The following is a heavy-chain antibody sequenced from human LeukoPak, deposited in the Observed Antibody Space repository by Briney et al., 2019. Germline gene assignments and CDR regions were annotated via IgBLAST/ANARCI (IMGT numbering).Heavy chain of an antibody. D-gene: IGHD3-10*01. CDR2: IRSQGYGGTT. J-gene: IGHJ6*02. V-gene: IGHV3-49*04. Sequence: GGSLRLSCAASGFTFSSYAMSWVRQAPGKGLEWVSFIRSQGYGGTTEYATSVKGRFTISRDDSESVAFLQMNSLTTEDTGVYYCTRVPAGGVFGVDVWGQGTTVTVSS. CDR1: GFTFSSYA. CDR3: TRVPAGGVFGVDV.